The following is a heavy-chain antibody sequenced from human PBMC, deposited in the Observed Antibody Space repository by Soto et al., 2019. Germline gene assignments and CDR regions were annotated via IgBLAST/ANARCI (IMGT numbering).Heavy chain of an antibody. D-gene: IGHD3-22*01. CDR1: GGTFTYYG. CDR3: ARDLGTTIAGPPRRETYGWLDP. V-gene: IGHV1-69*01. J-gene: IGHJ5*02. Sequence: QVQLVQSGAEVKRPGSSVKLSCKASGGTFTYYGISWVRQAPGQGLEWMGGIIPIIGPATYAQKFQGRLMITEDQSTSTADMELSSLGSEDTALYYCARDLGTTIAGPPRRETYGWLDPWGQGTLVTVSS. CDR2: IIPIIGPA.